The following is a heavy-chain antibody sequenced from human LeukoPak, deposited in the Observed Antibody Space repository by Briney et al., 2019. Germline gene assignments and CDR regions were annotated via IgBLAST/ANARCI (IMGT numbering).Heavy chain of an antibody. CDR3: AKGRTLVGGSTRSYDY. CDR2: ISGNGGDT. J-gene: IGHJ4*02. V-gene: IGHV3-23*01. Sequence: GGSLRLSCAASGFTFSSYSMSWVRQAPGKGLEWVSVISGNGGDTFYADSVKGRFTISRDNSKHTLYLQMNSLRVEDTAVYYCAKGRTLVGGSTRSYDYWGQGTLVTGSS. CDR1: GFTFSSYS. D-gene: IGHD1-26*01.